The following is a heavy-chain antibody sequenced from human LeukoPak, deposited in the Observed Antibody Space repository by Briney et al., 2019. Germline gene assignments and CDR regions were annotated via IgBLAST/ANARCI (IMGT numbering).Heavy chain of an antibody. V-gene: IGHV3-21*01. Sequence: GSLRLSCAASGFTFSSYSMNWVRQAPGKGLEWVSSISSSSSYIYYADSVKGRFTISRDNAKNSLYLQMNSLRAEDTAVYYCARDLLSVAGTGGDYWGQGTLVTVSS. CDR1: GFTFSSYS. CDR2: ISSSSSYI. CDR3: ARDLLSVAGTGGDY. J-gene: IGHJ4*02. D-gene: IGHD6-19*01.